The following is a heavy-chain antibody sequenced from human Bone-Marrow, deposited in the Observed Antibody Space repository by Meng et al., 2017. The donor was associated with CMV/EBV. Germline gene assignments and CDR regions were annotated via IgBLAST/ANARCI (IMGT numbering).Heavy chain of an antibody. J-gene: IGHJ6*02. CDR1: GGSISSYY. Sequence: GSLRLSCTVSGGSISSYYWSWIRQPPGKGLEWIGYIYYSGSTNYNPSLKSRVTISVDTYKNQFSLKLSSVTAAYTADYYCARVDSSGWYGMDVWGQGTTVTVSS. V-gene: IGHV4-59*01. CDR3: ARVDSSGWYGMDV. D-gene: IGHD6-19*01. CDR2: IYYSGST.